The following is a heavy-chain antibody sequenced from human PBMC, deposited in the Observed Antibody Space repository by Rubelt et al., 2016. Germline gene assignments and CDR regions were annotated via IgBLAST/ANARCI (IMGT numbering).Heavy chain of an antibody. V-gene: IGHV3-21*01. CDR2: SSSYI. Sequence: SSSYIYYADSVKGRFTISRDNAKNSLYLQMNSLRAEDTAVYYCARSPPTTVVTPSSDYWGQGTLVTVSS. CDR3: ARSPPTTVVTPSSDY. J-gene: IGHJ4*02. D-gene: IGHD4-23*01.